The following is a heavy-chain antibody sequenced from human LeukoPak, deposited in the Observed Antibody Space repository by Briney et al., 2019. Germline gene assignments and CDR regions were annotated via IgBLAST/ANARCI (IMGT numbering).Heavy chain of an antibody. V-gene: IGHV4-30-4*07. J-gene: IGHJ6*03. CDR3: ARGSSSWLDYYIDV. Sequence: NPSETLSLTCAVSGGSISSGGYSWTWIRQPPGKGLECIGHIYYSGTTYYNPSLKSRVTISLDTSKNQFSLRLTSVTAADTAVYYCARGSSSWLDYYIDVWAKGTTVTVSS. CDR1: GGSISSGGYS. D-gene: IGHD6-13*01. CDR2: IYYSGTT.